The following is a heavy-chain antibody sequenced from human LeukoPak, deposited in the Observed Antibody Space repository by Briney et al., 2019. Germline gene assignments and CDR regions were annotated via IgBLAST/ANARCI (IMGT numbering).Heavy chain of an antibody. CDR3: ARGAPWELRRFDY. D-gene: IGHD1-26*01. J-gene: IGHJ4*02. CDR1: GGSFSGYY. CDR2: INHSGST. Sequence: SETLSLTCAVYGGSFSGYYWSWIRQPPGKGLEWIGEINHSGSTNYNPSLKSRVTISVDTSKNQFSLKLSSVTAADTAVYYCARGAPWELRRFDYWGQGTLVTVSS. V-gene: IGHV4-34*01.